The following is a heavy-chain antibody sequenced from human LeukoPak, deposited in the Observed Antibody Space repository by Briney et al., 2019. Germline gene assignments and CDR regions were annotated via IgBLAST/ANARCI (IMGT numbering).Heavy chain of an antibody. D-gene: IGHD5-18*01. CDR2: INPNSGGT. V-gene: IGHV1-2*02. J-gene: IGHJ4*02. Sequence: PGASVKVSCKASGYTFTGYYMHWVRQAPGQGLEWMGWINPNSGGTNYAQKFQGRVTMTRDTSISTAYMELSRLRSDDTAVYYCARGDDTAMVTLSSTTTEIDYWGQGTLVTVSS. CDR1: GYTFTGYY. CDR3: ARGDDTAMVTLSSTTTEIDY.